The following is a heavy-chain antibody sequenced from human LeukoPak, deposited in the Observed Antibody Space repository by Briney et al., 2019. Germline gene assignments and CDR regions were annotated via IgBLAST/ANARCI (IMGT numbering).Heavy chain of an antibody. Sequence: SETLSLTCGVSGGSISSGGYSWSWIRQPPGKGLEWIGYIYHSGSTYYNPSLKRRVTISVDRSKNQFSLKLSSLTAADTAVYYCASSVVTRSPFDYGGQGTLVTVSS. CDR2: IYHSGST. CDR3: ASSVVTRSPFDY. CDR1: GGSISSGGYS. V-gene: IGHV4-30-2*01. J-gene: IGHJ4*02. D-gene: IGHD4-23*01.